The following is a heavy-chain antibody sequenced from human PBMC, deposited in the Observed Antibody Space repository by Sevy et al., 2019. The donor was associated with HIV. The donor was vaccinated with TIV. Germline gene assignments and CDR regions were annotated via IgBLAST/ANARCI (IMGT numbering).Heavy chain of an antibody. J-gene: IGHJ5*02. Sequence: GGCLRLSCAASGFNFSPYAMHWVRQGPGKGLEWVATVSSDGTTRSYVDSIKGRFSLSRDNSKNTLYLQMNNLTPDDTAFYYCAKEGYYSHSCSSDWFDPWGPGAHVTVSS. CDR2: VSSDGTTR. CDR3: AKEGYYSHSCSSDWFDP. D-gene: IGHD2-15*01. V-gene: IGHV3-30*18. CDR1: GFNFSPYA.